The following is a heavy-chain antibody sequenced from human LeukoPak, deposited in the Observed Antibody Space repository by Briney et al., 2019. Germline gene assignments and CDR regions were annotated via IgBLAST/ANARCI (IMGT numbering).Heavy chain of an antibody. Sequence: GGSLRLSCAASGFTFDDYAMHWVRQAPGKGLEWVSGISWNSGSIGYADSVKGRFTISRDNAKNSLYLQMNSLRAEDMALYYCAKDIGSGSYYKTEYYMDVWGKGTTVTVSS. J-gene: IGHJ6*03. CDR1: GFTFDDYA. CDR3: AKDIGSGSYYKTEYYMDV. CDR2: ISWNSGSI. D-gene: IGHD3-10*01. V-gene: IGHV3-9*03.